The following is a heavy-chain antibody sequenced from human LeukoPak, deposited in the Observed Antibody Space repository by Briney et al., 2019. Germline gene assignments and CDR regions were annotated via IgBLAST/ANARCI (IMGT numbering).Heavy chain of an antibody. V-gene: IGHV4-39*01. J-gene: IGHJ5*02. CDR2: IYYSGTT. CDR3: ARQPTGFPNWFDP. D-gene: IGHD3-9*01. Sequence: SETLSLTCTVSGGSIISSSYNWGWIRQPPGTGLEWIGTIYYSGTTYYNPSLQSRVTISVDTSKNQFSLKVTSVTAADTAVYYCARQPTGFPNWFDPWGQGTLVTVSS. CDR1: GGSIISSSYN.